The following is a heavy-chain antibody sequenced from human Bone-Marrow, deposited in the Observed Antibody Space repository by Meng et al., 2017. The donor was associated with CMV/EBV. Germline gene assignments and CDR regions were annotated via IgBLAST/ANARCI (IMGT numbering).Heavy chain of an antibody. V-gene: IGHV1-58*01. CDR1: GFTFTSSA. J-gene: IGHJ6*02. CDR2: IVVGSGNT. D-gene: IGHD4-11*01. Sequence: SVKVSCKASGFTFTSSAVQWVRQARGQRLEWIGWIVVGSGNTNYAQKFQERVTITRDMSTSTAYKELSSLRSEDTAVYYCAAGPLTVTWRGYYYYGMDVWGQGTTVTVSS. CDR3: AAGPLTVTWRGYYYYGMDV.